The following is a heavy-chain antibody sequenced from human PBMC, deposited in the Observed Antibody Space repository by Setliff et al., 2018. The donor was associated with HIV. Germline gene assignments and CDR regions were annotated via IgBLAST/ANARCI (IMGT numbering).Heavy chain of an antibody. V-gene: IGHV3-23*01. J-gene: IGHJ4*02. D-gene: IGHD3-22*01. CDR3: AKDPPSTMIVVINQCDY. Sequence: PGGSLRLSCAASGFTFSNYAMSWVRQAPGKGLEWVSAISGSGSNTYYADSVKGRFTISRDNSKNTLYLQMNSLRAEDTAVYYCAKDPPSTMIVVINQCDYWGQGPWSPSPQ. CDR2: ISGSGSNT. CDR1: GFTFSNYA.